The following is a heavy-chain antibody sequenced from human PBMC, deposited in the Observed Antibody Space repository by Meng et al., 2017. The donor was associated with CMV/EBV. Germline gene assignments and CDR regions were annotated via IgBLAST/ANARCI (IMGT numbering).Heavy chain of an antibody. Sequence: SEILSLTCAVYGGSFSGYYWSWIRQPPGKGLEWIGEINHSGSTNYNPSLKSRVTISVDTPKNQFSLKLSSVTAADTAVYYCARGGGIAARPRNYYGMDVWGQGTTVTVSS. CDR2: INHSGST. V-gene: IGHV4-34*01. J-gene: IGHJ6*02. D-gene: IGHD6-6*01. CDR3: ARGGGIAARPRNYYGMDV. CDR1: GGSFSGYY.